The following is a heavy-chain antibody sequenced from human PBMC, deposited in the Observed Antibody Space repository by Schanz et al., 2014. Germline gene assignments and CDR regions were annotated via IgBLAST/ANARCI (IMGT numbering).Heavy chain of an antibody. Sequence: QVYLVESGGDLVKPGGSLRLSCAASGFTFSDYYMAWIRQAPGKGLEWVSHISGSSIHKNYADSVKGRFSISRDNGETSVYLQINSLRVEDTAVYFCARGIITMVRGGDVGAFDIWGQGTMVTVSS. J-gene: IGHJ3*02. CDR3: ARGIITMVRGGDVGAFDI. V-gene: IGHV3-11*06. CDR1: GFTFSDYY. CDR2: ISGSSIHK. D-gene: IGHD3-10*01.